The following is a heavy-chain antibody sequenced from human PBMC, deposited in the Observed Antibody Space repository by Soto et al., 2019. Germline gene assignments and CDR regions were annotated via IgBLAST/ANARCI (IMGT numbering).Heavy chain of an antibody. Sequence: SETLSLTCTVSGGSISSYYWSWIRQPPGKGLEWIGYIYYSGSTNSNPSLKSRVTNAVDTSKNQFSLKLSCVTAADTATYSCARTNGSGGGGYYYYYGMDVWGQGTTVTVSS. CDR1: GGSISSYY. D-gene: IGHD2-15*01. V-gene: IGHV4-59*01. J-gene: IGHJ6*02. CDR2: IYYSGST. CDR3: ARTNGSGGGGYYYYYGMDV.